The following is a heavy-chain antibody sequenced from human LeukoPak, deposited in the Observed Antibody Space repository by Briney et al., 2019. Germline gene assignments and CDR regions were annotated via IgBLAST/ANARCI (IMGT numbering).Heavy chain of an antibody. V-gene: IGHV4-59*01. CDR1: GGSISSYY. D-gene: IGHD3-22*01. CDR3: ARWPYYDNV. CDR2: IYYSGST. J-gene: IGHJ3*01. Sequence: SETLSLTCTVSGGSISSYYWSWIRQPPGKGLEWIGYIYYSGSTNYNPSLKSRVTISVDTSKNQFSLKLSPVTAADTAVYYCARWPYYDNVWGQGTMVTVSS.